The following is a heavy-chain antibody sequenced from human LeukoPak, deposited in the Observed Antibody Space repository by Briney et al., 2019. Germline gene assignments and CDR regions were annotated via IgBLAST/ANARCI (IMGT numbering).Heavy chain of an antibody. J-gene: IGHJ4*02. CDR3: AKEDYYGSGSYDY. CDR2: ISYDGSNK. V-gene: IGHV3-30-3*01. CDR1: GFTFSSYA. Sequence: GGSLRLSCAASGFTFSSYAMHWVRQAPGKGLEWVAVISYDGSNKYYADSVKGRFTISRDNSKNTLYLQMNSLRVEDTAVYYCAKEDYYGSGSYDYWGQGTLVTVSS. D-gene: IGHD3-10*01.